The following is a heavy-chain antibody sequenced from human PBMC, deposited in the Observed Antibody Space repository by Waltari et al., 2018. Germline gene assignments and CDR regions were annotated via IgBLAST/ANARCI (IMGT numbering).Heavy chain of an antibody. V-gene: IGHV4-59*02. CDR1: GASVSSSY. Sequence: QVQLQESGPGLVKPSETLSLSCSVSGASVSSSYWSWIRQPPGKGLEYIGYIYYNGDINHTPSLKCRVTMSLDTSNNQLSLNLNAVTAADTGLYYCVKTARSLDYWGQGILVTVSS. CDR3: VKTARSLDY. J-gene: IGHJ4*02. CDR2: IYYNGDI.